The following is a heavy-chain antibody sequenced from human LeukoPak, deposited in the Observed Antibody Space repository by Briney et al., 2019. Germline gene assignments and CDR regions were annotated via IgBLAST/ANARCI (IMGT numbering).Heavy chain of an antibody. J-gene: IGHJ5*02. V-gene: IGHV3-30*04. D-gene: IGHD4-17*01. CDR1: GFTFSSYA. Sequence: SGRSLRLSCAASGFTFSSYAMHWVRQAPGKGLEWVAVISYDGSNKYYADSVKGRFTISRDNSKNTLYLQMNSLRAEDTAVYYCARDRGHYGHYLVWFDPWGQGTLVTVSS. CDR3: ARDRGHYGHYLVWFDP. CDR2: ISYDGSNK.